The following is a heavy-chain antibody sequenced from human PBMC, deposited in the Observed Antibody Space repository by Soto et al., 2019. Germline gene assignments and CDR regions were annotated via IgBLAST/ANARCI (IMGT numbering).Heavy chain of an antibody. CDR1: GGTFSSYT. D-gene: IGHD2-2*02. Sequence: ASVKVSCKASGGTFSSYTISWVRQAPGQGLEWMGRIIPILGIANYAQKYQGRVTINADKSTSTAYMELSSLRSEDTAVYYCAMEYCSSTSCYRDYWGQGTLVTVSS. J-gene: IGHJ4*02. CDR3: AMEYCSSTSCYRDY. V-gene: IGHV1-69*02. CDR2: IIPILGIA.